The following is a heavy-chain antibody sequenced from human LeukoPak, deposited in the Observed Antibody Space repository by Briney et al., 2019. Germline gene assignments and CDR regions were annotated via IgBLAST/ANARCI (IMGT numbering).Heavy chain of an antibody. J-gene: IGHJ4*02. D-gene: IGHD3-10*01. CDR1: GFSFSIYS. V-gene: IGHV3-21*01. CDR2: ISSSSSYI. CDR3: ARAYYGSGTSHFDS. Sequence: GGSPRLSCAASGFSFSIYSMNWVRQAPGKGLEWVSCISSSSSYIYYADSVKGRFTISRDNAKNSLYLQMDSLRAEDTAVYYCARAYYGSGTSHFDSWGQGTLVTVSS.